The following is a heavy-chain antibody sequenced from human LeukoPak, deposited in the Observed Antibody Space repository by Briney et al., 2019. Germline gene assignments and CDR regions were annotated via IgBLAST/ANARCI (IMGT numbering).Heavy chain of an antibody. CDR1: GFTFSSHW. D-gene: IGHD6-19*01. J-gene: IGHJ4*02. CDR2: INSDGSSI. Sequence: GGSLRLSCAASGFTFSSHWMHWVRQAPGKGLVWVSRINSDGSSISYADSVKGRFTISRDNAKNTLYLQMNSLRGEDTAVYYCARTTSGCIDYWGQGTLVTVSS. CDR3: ARTTSGCIDY. V-gene: IGHV3-74*01.